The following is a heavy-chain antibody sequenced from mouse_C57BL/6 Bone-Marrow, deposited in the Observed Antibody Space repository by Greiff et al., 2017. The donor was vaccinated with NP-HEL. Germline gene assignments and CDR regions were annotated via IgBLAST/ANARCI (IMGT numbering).Heavy chain of an antibody. Sequence: QVTLKVSGAEPVRPGASVTLSCKASGYTFTDYEMHWVKQTPVHGLEWIGAIDPETGGTAYNQKFKGKAILTADKSSSTAYMELRSLTSEDSAVYYCTRLRGYYGNYDYWGQGTLVTVSA. J-gene: IGHJ3*01. D-gene: IGHD2-1*01. CDR3: TRLRGYYGNYDY. CDR1: GYTFTDYE. V-gene: IGHV1-15*01. CDR2: IDPETGGT.